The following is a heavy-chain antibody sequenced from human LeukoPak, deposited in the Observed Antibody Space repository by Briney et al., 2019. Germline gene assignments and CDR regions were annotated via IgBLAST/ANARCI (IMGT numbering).Heavy chain of an antibody. J-gene: IGHJ4*02. CDR3: ARGLQWDRHNFDY. D-gene: IGHD1-26*01. CDR1: GYTFTSYD. V-gene: IGHV1-8*01. CDR2: MNPNSGNT. Sequence: SVKVSCKASGYTFTSYDINWVRQATGQGLEWMGWMNPNSGNTGYAQKFQGRVTMTRNTSISTAYMGLSSLRSEDTAVYYCARGLQWDRHNFDYWGQGTLVTVSS.